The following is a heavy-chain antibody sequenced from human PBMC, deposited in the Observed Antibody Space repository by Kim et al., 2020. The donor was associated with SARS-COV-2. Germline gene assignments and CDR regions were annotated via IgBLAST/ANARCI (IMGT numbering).Heavy chain of an antibody. V-gene: IGHV3-30*04. D-gene: IGHD1-26*01. CDR2: ISSDGSNK. J-gene: IGHJ4*01. CDR3: ARDRVSYSNNRGSYQDY. Sequence: GGSLRLSCAASGFTFSSYAMHWVRQAPGKGLEWVAVISSDGSNKYYVDSVKGRFTISRDNSKNTLYLQMISLRVEDTAVYYCARDRVSYSNNRGSYQDY. CDR1: GFTFSSYA.